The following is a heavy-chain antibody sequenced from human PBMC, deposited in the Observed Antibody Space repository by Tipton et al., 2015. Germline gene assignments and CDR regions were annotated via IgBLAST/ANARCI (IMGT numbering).Heavy chain of an antibody. D-gene: IGHD3-22*01. Sequence: TLSLTCNVSGDAISSHYWSWIRQPPGKGLEWIGNIYYSGSTKYNPSLKSRVTISVDTSKNQFSLKLSSVTAADTAVYYCARDRYYHSRGMDYWYFDLWGRGTLVTVSS. V-gene: IGHV4-59*11. CDR1: GDAISSHY. CDR2: IYYSGST. CDR3: ARDRYYHSRGMDYWYFDL. J-gene: IGHJ2*01.